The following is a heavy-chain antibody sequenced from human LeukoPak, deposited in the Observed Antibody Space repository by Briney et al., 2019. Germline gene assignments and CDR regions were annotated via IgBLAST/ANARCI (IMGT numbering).Heavy chain of an antibody. J-gene: IGHJ4*02. CDR1: GFTFSSYW. CDR2: IKQDGSEK. V-gene: IGHV3-7*02. Sequence: PGGSLRLSCTASGFTFSSYWMSWVRQTPEKGLEWVANIKQDGSEKVYVDSVKGRFTISRDNSKNTLYLQMNSLRAEDTALYYCARARNDYDSNGFSFLDYWGQGTLVTVSS. D-gene: IGHD3-22*01. CDR3: ARARNDYDSNGFSFLDY.